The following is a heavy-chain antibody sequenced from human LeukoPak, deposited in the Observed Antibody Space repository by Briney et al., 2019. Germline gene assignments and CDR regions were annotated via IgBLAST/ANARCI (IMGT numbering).Heavy chain of an antibody. CDR1: GYSISSGYY. J-gene: IGHJ6*03. Sequence: SETLSLTCAGSGYSISSGYYWGWIRQPPGKGLEWIGSIYHSGSTYYNPSLKSRVTISVDTSKNPFSLKLSSVTAADTAVYYCARGRESGSYYYYYYYMDVWGKGTTVTVSS. D-gene: IGHD1-26*01. CDR3: ARGRESGSYYYYYYYMDV. V-gene: IGHV4-38-2*01. CDR2: IYHSGST.